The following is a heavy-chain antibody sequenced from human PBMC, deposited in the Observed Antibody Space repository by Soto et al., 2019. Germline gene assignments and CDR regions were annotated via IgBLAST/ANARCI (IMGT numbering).Heavy chain of an antibody. Sequence: ASVKVSCKSSGYTFTDYYMHWVRQAPGQGLQWMGWINPNSGGTNYAHNYQGRVTMTRDTSISTAYMELSRLRSDDTAVYYCARAVDTSLDLNWFEPWGQGTLVTVSS. D-gene: IGHD5-18*01. CDR2: INPNSGGT. CDR1: GYTFTDYY. CDR3: ARAVDTSLDLNWFEP. J-gene: IGHJ5*02. V-gene: IGHV1-2*02.